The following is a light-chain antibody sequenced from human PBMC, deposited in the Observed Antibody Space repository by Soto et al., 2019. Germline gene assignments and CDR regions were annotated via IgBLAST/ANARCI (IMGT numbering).Light chain of an antibody. J-gene: IGKJ4*01. Sequence: IQLTQSPSSLSASLRDRVTITCRASQGIGTYLAWYQQKPGKAPQLLIYGASTLQTGVPSRFRGGGSGTDFTLTISGLQPEDVATYYCHQVHTYPLTFGGGTRVEIK. V-gene: IGKV1-9*01. CDR1: QGIGTY. CDR3: HQVHTYPLT. CDR2: GAS.